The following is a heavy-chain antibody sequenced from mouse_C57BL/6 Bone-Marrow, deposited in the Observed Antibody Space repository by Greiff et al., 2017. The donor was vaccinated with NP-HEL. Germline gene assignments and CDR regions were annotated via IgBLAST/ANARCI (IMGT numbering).Heavy chain of an antibody. CDR1: GYTFTSYW. J-gene: IGHJ4*01. CDR2: IYPGSGST. D-gene: IGHD3-3*01. Sequence: QVQLQQPGAELVKPGASVKMSCKASGYTFTSYWITWVKQRPGQGLEWIGDIYPGSGSTNYNEKFKSKATLTVDTSSSTAYMQLSSLTSADSAVYYCARPREGYAMDYWGQGTSVTVSS. CDR3: ARPREGYAMDY. V-gene: IGHV1-55*01.